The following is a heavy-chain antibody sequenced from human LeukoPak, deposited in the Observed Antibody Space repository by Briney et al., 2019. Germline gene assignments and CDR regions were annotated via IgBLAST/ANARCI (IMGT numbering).Heavy chain of an antibody. Sequence: ASVKVSRKASVYTFTSYYMHWVRQAPGQGLEWMGIINPSGGSTSYAQKCQGRVTMTRDKSTSTVEMELSRLRSDDTAVYYWARGIWAAGNFDYWGQGTLVTVSS. D-gene: IGHD6-13*01. J-gene: IGHJ4*02. V-gene: IGHV1-46*01. CDR2: INPSGGST. CDR1: VYTFTSYY. CDR3: ARGIWAAGNFDY.